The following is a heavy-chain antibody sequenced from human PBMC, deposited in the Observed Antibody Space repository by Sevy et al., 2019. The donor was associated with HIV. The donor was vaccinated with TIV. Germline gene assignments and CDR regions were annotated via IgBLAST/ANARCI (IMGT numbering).Heavy chain of an antibody. CDR1: SYTFSNYG. Sequence: ASVKVSCKASSYTFSNYGITWVRQAPGQGLEWVGWISGLNGNTKYAQKFQGRVTVTTDTSTTTVYMELRSLRSDATAVYYCARGYSSTYYGSVDYWGQGTLVTVSS. D-gene: IGHD6-13*01. CDR2: ISGLNGNT. J-gene: IGHJ4*02. V-gene: IGHV1-18*01. CDR3: ARGYSSTYYGSVDY.